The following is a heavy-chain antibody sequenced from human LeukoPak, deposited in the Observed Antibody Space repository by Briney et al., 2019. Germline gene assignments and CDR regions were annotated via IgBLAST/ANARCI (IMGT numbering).Heavy chain of an antibody. CDR3: ASRKEYSTSSVFY. V-gene: IGHV3-21*04. CDR2: ITSSSFSI. Sequence: GGSLRLSCAASGFTFNTYIMAWVRQAPGKGLEWVSSITSSSFSIYYADSVKGRFTISRDNAKNSLYLQMNSLRAEDTAIYYCASRKEYSTSSVFYWGQGTLVTVSS. CDR1: GFTFNTYI. J-gene: IGHJ4*02. D-gene: IGHD6-6*01.